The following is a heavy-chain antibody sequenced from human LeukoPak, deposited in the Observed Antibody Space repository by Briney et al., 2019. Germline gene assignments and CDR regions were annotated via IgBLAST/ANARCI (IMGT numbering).Heavy chain of an antibody. CDR1: GFTFSSYG. CDR2: IWYDGSNK. D-gene: IGHD3-9*01. J-gene: IGHJ6*04. CDR3: ARGYYDILTGSYYYGMDV. Sequence: GGSLRLPCAASGFTFSSYGMHWVRQAPGKGLEWVAVIWYDGSNKYYADSVKGRFTISRDNSKNTLYLQMNSLRAEDTAVYYCARGYYDILTGSYYYGMDVWGKGTTVTVSS. V-gene: IGHV3-33*01.